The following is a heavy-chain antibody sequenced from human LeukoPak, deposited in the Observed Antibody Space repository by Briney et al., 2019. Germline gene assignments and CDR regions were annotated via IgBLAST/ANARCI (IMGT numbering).Heavy chain of an antibody. CDR1: GFTLSSYA. J-gene: IGHJ4*02. Sequence: GGSLRLSCAASGFTLSSYAMHWVRQAPGKGLEWVAVISYDGSNKYYADSVKGRFTISRDNSKNTLYLQMNSLRAEDTAVYYCARESGGYDGTYYFDYWGQGTLVTVSS. V-gene: IGHV3-30-3*01. CDR2: ISYDGSNK. D-gene: IGHD5-12*01. CDR3: ARESGGYDGTYYFDY.